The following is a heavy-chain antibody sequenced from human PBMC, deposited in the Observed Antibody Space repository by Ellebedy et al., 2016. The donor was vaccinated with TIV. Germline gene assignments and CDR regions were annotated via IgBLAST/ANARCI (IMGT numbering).Heavy chain of an antibody. J-gene: IGHJ5*02. CDR1: GGSMKNYY. Sequence: PSETLSLTCSVSGGSMKNYYWNWIRQPAGKGLEWIGRLYTGGLATYNPSLKSRVTISVDTSKNQVSLKVKSVTAADTAVYYCARVRVVPGWFDPWGQGTHVTVSS. CDR3: ARVRVVPGWFDP. D-gene: IGHD5/OR15-5a*01. V-gene: IGHV4-4*07. CDR2: LYTGGLA.